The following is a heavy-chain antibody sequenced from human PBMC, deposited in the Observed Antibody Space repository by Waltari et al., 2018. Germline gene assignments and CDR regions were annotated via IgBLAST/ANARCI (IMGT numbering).Heavy chain of an antibody. D-gene: IGHD1-26*01. V-gene: IGHV3-30-3*01. CDR3: AREFTRGYYAGY. CDR2: ISYDGTYR. J-gene: IGHJ4*02. Sequence: QVQLVESGGSVVQPGRSLRLSCATSGFSFSNYAVPWVRQAPGKGLEWVALISYDGTYRYYADSVKGRFTISRDNSNNTLYLQMNSLRPEDTAIYYCAREFTRGYYAGYWGQGTLVTVSS. CDR1: GFSFSNYA.